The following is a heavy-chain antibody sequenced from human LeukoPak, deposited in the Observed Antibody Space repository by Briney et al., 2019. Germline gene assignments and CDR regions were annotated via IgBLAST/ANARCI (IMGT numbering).Heavy chain of an antibody. D-gene: IGHD2-21*02. V-gene: IGHV1-46*01. J-gene: IGHJ5*02. CDR2: INPSGGST. CDR1: GYTFTSNY. Sequence: GASVKVSCKASGYTFTSNYMHWVRQAPGQGLEWMGIINPSGGSTSYAQKFQGRVTMTRDTSTSTVYMELSSLRSEDTAVYYCARRLWAYCGGDCYAQFFDPWGQGTLVTVSS. CDR3: ARRLWAYCGGDCYAQFFDP.